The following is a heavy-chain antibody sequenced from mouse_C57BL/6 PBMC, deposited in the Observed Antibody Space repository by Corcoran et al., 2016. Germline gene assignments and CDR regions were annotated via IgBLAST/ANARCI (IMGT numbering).Heavy chain of an antibody. J-gene: IGHJ1*03. V-gene: IGHV1-19*01. CDR2: INPYNGGT. CDR3: AREYYDGYYEYFDV. CDR1: GYTFTDYY. Sequence: EVQLQQSGPVLVKPGASVKMSCKASGYTFTDYYMNWVKQSHGKSLEWIGVINPYNGGTSYNQKFKGKATLTVDKSSSTAYMELNSLTSEDSAVYYCAREYYDGYYEYFDVWGTGTTVTVSS. D-gene: IGHD2-3*01.